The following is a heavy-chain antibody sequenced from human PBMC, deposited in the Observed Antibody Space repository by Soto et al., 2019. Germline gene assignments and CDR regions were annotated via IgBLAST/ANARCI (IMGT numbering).Heavy chain of an antibody. Sequence: QVQLQESGPGRVKPSGTLSLTCAVSGDSISSSKWWTWVRQPPGKGLEWIGESHHSGSANYNPSLKSQVTISVDKSKTQFSLNLSSVTAADTAVYYCARRGYYYDSSGYPWGQGTLVTVSS. CDR2: SHHSGSA. D-gene: IGHD3-22*01. CDR3: ARRGYYYDSSGYP. CDR1: GDSISSSKW. V-gene: IGHV4-4*02. J-gene: IGHJ4*02.